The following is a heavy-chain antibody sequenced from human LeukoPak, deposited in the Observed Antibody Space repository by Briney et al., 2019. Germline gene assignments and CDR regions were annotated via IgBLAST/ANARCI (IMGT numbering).Heavy chain of an antibody. Sequence: GGSLRLSCAASGFTFSSYWMHWVRQAPGKGLVWVSRINSDGSSTSYADSVKGRFTISRDNAKNSLYLQMNSLRAEDTAVYYCAKDSGGKSYWYFDLWGRGTLVTVSS. CDR1: GFTFSSYW. CDR2: INSDGSST. CDR3: AKDSGGKSYWYFDL. V-gene: IGHV3-74*01. D-gene: IGHD3-10*01. J-gene: IGHJ2*01.